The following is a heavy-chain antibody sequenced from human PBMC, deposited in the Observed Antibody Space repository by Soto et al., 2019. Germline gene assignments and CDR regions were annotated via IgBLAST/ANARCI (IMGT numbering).Heavy chain of an antibody. V-gene: IGHV3-23*01. J-gene: IGHJ6*02. CDR2: IVDSGGRA. CDR1: GFAFSTYA. CDR3: APVPAASSYYNTDV. D-gene: IGHD2-2*01. Sequence: VGSLRLSCAASGFAFSTYAMNWVRQAPGKGLEWVSGIVDSGGRAFYADSVQGRFTISRDNSKNTLYLEMNNLRAEDTAIYYCAPVPAASSYYNTDVWGQGTTVTVSS.